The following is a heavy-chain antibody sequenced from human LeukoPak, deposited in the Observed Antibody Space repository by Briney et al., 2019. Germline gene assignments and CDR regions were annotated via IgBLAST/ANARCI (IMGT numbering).Heavy chain of an antibody. D-gene: IGHD2-2*01. CDR2: IYTSGST. CDR3: ARDIVVVPAENWFDP. J-gene: IGHJ5*02. CDR1: GGSISSYY. V-gene: IGHV4-4*07. Sequence: PSETLSLTCTVSGGSISSYYWSWIRQPAGKGLEWIGRIYTSGSTNYNPSLKSRVTMSVDTPKTQFSLKLSSVTAADTAVYYCARDIVVVPAENWFDPWGQGTLVTVSS.